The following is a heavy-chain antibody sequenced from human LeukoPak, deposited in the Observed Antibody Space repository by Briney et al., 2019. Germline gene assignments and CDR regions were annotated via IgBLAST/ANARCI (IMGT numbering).Heavy chain of an antibody. D-gene: IGHD6-19*01. CDR3: AKDHGTAVAGFYY. J-gene: IGHJ4*02. Sequence: GSLRLSCAASGLSLSTYGVSWVRQPPGKGLEWVSGITGTGGSTYYADSVKGRFTVSKDTSKNTLYLEMNSLRAEDTAIYYCAKDHGTAVAGFYYWGQGTLVTVSS. V-gene: IGHV3-23*01. CDR2: ITGTGGST. CDR1: GLSLSTYG.